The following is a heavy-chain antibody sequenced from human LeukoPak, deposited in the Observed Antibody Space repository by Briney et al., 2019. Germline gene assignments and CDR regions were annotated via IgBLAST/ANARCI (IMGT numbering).Heavy chain of an antibody. CDR3: AKDEGY. V-gene: IGHV3-9*01. CDR2: ISWNSGSI. J-gene: IGHJ4*02. Sequence: GRSLRLSWAASGFTFDDYAMHWVRQAPGKGLEWVSGISWNSGSIGYADSVKGRFTISRDNAKNSLYLQMNSLRAEDTALYYCAKDEGYWGQGTLVTVSS. CDR1: GFTFDDYA.